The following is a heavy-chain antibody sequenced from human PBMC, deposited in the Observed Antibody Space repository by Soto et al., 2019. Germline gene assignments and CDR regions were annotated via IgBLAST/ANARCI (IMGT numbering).Heavy chain of an antibody. CDR2: VNHSGTT. CDR1: GGSFSGYY. D-gene: IGHD2-2*01. J-gene: IGHJ4*02. V-gene: IGHV4-34*01. Sequence: QVQLQQWGAGLLKPSETLSLTCAVYGGSFSGYYWTWIRQSPEKGLEWIGEVNHSGTTYYNPSLKTGVTISVHTPKHQFSLKMSSVTAADTAVYYCARGIGYCSSINCYSSRRLRFDSWGQGTLVTVSS. CDR3: ARGIGYCSSINCYSSRRLRFDS.